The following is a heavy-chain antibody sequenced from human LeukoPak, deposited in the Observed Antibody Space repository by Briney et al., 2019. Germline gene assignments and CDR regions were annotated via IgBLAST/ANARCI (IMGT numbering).Heavy chain of an antibody. Sequence: VWLGGSLRLSCAASGFTFSSYAMSWVRQAPGKGLEWVSAISGSGGSTYYADSVKGRFTISRDNSKNTLYLQMNSLRAEDTAVYYCAKGSYSSGWYGKPVFVDYWGQGTLVTVSS. V-gene: IGHV3-23*01. CDR1: GFTFSSYA. CDR2: ISGSGGST. CDR3: AKGSYSSGWYGKPVFVDY. J-gene: IGHJ4*02. D-gene: IGHD6-19*01.